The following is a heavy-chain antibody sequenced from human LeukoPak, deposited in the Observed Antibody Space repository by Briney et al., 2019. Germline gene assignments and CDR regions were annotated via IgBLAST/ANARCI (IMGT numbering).Heavy chain of an antibody. CDR2: IYYSGST. CDR3: ARVPSTTHFDY. CDR1: GGSISSGDYY. Sequence: RASQTLSLTCTVSGGSISSGDYYWSWIRQPPGKGLEWIGYIYYSGSTYYNPSLKSRVTISVDTSKNQFSLKLSSVTAADTAVYYCARVPSTTHFDYWGQGTLVTVSS. J-gene: IGHJ4*02. D-gene: IGHD1-26*01. V-gene: IGHV4-30-4*01.